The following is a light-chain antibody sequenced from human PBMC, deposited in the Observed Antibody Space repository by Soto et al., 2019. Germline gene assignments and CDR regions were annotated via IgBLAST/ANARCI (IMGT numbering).Light chain of an antibody. CDR3: NSFTTSNNIVL. J-gene: IGLJ3*02. CDR1: SSDVGAYNY. Sequence: QSALTQPASVSGSPGQSITISCTGTSSDVGAYNYVSWYQKHPGKAPKLMIYDVSIRPSGVSNRFSGSKSGNTASLTISGLLADDEDDYYCNSFTTSNNIVLFGGGTKLTVL. V-gene: IGLV2-14*03. CDR2: DVS.